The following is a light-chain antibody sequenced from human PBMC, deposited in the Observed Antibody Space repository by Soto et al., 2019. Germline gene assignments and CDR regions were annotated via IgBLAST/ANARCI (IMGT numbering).Light chain of an antibody. Sequence: DVVMTQSPLSLPVTLGQPASISCRSSQSLVSSDGNTYLNWFQQRPGQSPRRLIYKVSNRDSGVPDRFSGSGSGTEFTLKISRVEAEDVGVYYCMQGTHWPPWTFGQGTKVEIK. CDR1: QSLVSSDGNTY. CDR3: MQGTHWPPWT. J-gene: IGKJ1*01. CDR2: KVS. V-gene: IGKV2-30*01.